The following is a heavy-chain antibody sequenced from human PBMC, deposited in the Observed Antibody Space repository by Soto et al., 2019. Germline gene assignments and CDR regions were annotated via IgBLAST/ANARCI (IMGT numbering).Heavy chain of an antibody. Sequence: PGGSLRLSCAASGVTFSSYGMDGVRKAPGKGLEWVAVIWYDGSNKYYADSVKGRFTISRDNSKNTLYLQMNSLRAEDTAVYYCARVVSVATVNYYGMDVWGQGTTVTVSS. V-gene: IGHV3-33*01. J-gene: IGHJ6*02. CDR1: GVTFSSYG. CDR2: IWYDGSNK. CDR3: ARVVSVATVNYYGMDV. D-gene: IGHD5-12*01.